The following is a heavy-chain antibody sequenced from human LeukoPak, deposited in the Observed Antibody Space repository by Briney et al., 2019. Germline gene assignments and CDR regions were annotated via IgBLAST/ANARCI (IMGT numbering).Heavy chain of an antibody. CDR2: IFYSGST. CDR1: GGSISSYY. Sequence: SETLSLTCTVSGGSISSYYWSWIRQPPGKGLEWIGYIFYSGSTNYNPSLKSRVTISVDTSKNQFSLKLSSVTTADTAVYYCARVFSYPLRAPFDPWGQGTLVTVSS. CDR3: ARVFSYPLRAPFDP. D-gene: IGHD3-3*01. V-gene: IGHV4-59*01. J-gene: IGHJ5*02.